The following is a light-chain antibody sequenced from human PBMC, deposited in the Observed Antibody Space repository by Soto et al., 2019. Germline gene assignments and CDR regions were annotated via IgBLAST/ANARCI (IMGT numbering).Light chain of an antibody. CDR2: DVS. CDR1: SFKN. CDR3: CSYSFTTSLYV. Sequence: QSALTQPASVSGSPGQSITISCTGTSFKNVSWYQQHPGQAPKLLIYDVSYRHSGISHRFSGYESAYTASLTISGLKAEDEADYYCCSYSFTTSLYVFGTGTKLTVL. J-gene: IGLJ1*01. V-gene: IGLV2-14*03.